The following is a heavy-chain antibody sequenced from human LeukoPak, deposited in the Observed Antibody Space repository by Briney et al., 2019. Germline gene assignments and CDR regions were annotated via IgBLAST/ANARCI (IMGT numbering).Heavy chain of an antibody. Sequence: GESLKISCKGSGYSFTSYWIGWVRQIPGKGLEWMGIIYPDNSDTRYSPSFQGQVTISADKSISTAYLQWSSLKASDTAMYYCARERSSQGYFDFWGQGTLVTVSS. CDR1: GYSFTSYW. CDR2: IYPDNSDT. J-gene: IGHJ4*02. D-gene: IGHD6-6*01. V-gene: IGHV5-51*01. CDR3: ARERSSQGYFDF.